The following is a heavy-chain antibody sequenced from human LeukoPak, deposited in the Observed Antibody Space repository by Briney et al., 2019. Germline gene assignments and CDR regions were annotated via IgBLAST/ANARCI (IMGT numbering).Heavy chain of an antibody. CDR2: ISYDGSNK. Sequence: GRSLRLSCAASGFTFSSYGMHWVRQAPGKGLEWVAVISYDGSNKYYADSVKGRFTISRDNSKNTLYLQMNSLRAEDTAVYYCAAYGDYVGYFDYWGQGTLVTVSS. V-gene: IGHV3-30*03. J-gene: IGHJ4*02. CDR1: GFTFSSYG. CDR3: AAYGDYVGYFDY. D-gene: IGHD4-17*01.